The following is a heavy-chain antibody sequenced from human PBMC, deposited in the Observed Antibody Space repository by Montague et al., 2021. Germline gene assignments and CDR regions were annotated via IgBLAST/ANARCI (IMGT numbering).Heavy chain of an antibody. CDR2: INHSGST. CDR3: ARRGVVTGWFDP. J-gene: IGHJ5*02. Sequence: SETLSLTCTVYGGPFSGYYWSWICQSPGKGLEWIGEINHSGSTNYNPSLKSRVAISVDTSKNQFSLKLSSVTAADTAVYYCARRGVVTGWFDPWGQGTLVTVSS. D-gene: IGHD2-21*02. CDR1: GGPFSGYY. V-gene: IGHV4-34*01.